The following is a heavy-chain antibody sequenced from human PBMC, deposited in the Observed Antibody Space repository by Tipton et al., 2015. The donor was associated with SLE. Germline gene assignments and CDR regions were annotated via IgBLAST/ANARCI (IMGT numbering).Heavy chain of an antibody. CDR3: APAGYSGTFDS. Sequence: SLRLSCAASGFTFIKYCMHWVRQAPGKGLEWVALIKYDGSKEHYADSVKGRFTISRDNAKNSLYLQMNSLRAEDTAVYYCAPAGYSGTFDSWGQGTLVTVSS. CDR2: IKYDGSKE. CDR1: GFTFIKYC. D-gene: IGHD6-13*01. J-gene: IGHJ4*02. V-gene: IGHV3-33*03.